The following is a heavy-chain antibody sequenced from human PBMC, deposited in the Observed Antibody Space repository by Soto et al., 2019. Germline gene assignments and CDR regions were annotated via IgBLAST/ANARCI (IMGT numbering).Heavy chain of an antibody. CDR3: ARGPVVTLGWFDP. CDR1: GYTFTSYA. V-gene: IGHV1-2*04. CDR2: INPNSGGT. Sequence: GASVKVSCKASGYTFTSYAMHWVRQAPGQRLEWMGWINPNSGGTNYAQKFQGWVTMTRDTSISTAYMELSRLRSDDTAVYYCARGPVVTLGWFDPWGQGTLVTVSS. D-gene: IGHD2-15*01. J-gene: IGHJ5*02.